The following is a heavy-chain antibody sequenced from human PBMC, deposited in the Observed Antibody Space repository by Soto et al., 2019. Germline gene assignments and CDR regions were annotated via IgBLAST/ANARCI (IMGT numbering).Heavy chain of an antibody. D-gene: IGHD3-10*01. V-gene: IGHV4-34*01. CDR3: ARGQYYGSGSYYPYYYYYGMDV. Sequence: SETLSLTCAVYGGSFSGYYWSWIRQPPGKGLEWIGEINHSGSTNYNPSLKSRVTISVDTSKNQFSLKLSSVTAADTAVYYCARGQYYGSGSYYPYYYYYGMDVWGQGTTVTVSS. J-gene: IGHJ6*02. CDR2: INHSGST. CDR1: GGSFSGYY.